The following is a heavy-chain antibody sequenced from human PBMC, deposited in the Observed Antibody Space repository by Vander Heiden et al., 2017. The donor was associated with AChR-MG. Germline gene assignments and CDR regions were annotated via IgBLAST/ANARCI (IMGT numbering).Heavy chain of an antibody. CDR1: GFTFHEYS. Sequence: QVQLVESGGGVVQPGRSLGLSCAASGFTFHEYSIHWVRQAPGRGLEWVALISYDGNNKYYADSVKARFTISRDNSKNTLFLQLNSLRPEDTAVYYCARGYGDTYYYFDSWGRGTLVTVSS. V-gene: IGHV3-30*14. CDR3: ARGYGDTYYYFDS. CDR2: ISYDGNNK. D-gene: IGHD4-17*01. J-gene: IGHJ4*02.